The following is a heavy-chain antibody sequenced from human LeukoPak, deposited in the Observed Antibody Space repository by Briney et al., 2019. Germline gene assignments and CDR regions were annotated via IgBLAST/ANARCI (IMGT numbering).Heavy chain of an antibody. CDR1: GLTFSSYG. J-gene: IGHJ6*03. D-gene: IGHD2-2*01. CDR2: ISSSSSYI. V-gene: IGHV3-21*01. CDR3: ARGGIVVVPAAHYYYYYMDV. Sequence: GGSLRLSCAASGLTFSSYGVSWVRQAPGKGLEWVSSISSSSSYIYYADSVKGRFTISRDNAKNSLYLQMNSLRAEDTAVYYCARGGIVVVPAAHYYYYYMDVWGKGTTVTISS.